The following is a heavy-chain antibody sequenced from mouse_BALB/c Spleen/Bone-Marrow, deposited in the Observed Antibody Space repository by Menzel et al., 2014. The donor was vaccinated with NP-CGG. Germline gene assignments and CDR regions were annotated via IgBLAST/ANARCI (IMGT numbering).Heavy chain of an antibody. Sequence: EVMLVESGGGLVQPGGSMKLSCVASGFTFSNYWMNWVRQSPEKGLEWVAEIRLKSNNYATHYAESVKGRFTISRDDPKSSVYLQMNSLRAEDTGIYYCTTGFAYWGQGTLVTVSA. CDR2: IRLKSNNYAT. V-gene: IGHV6-6*02. CDR3: TTGFAY. D-gene: IGHD4-1*01. CDR1: GFTFSNYW. J-gene: IGHJ3*01.